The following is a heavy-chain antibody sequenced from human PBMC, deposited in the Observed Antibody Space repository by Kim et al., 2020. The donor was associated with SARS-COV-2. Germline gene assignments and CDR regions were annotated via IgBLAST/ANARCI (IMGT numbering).Heavy chain of an antibody. V-gene: IGHV3-9*01. Sequence: VKGRLTISRDNAKTSVYLQMNSLRAEDTALYYCAKDIQAVAGTWDDDFDIWGQGTMVTVSS. CDR3: AKDIQAVAGTWDDDFDI. D-gene: IGHD6-19*01. J-gene: IGHJ3*02.